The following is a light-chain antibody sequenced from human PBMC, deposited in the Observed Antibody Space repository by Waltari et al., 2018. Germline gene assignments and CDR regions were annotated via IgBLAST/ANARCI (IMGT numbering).Light chain of an antibody. V-gene: IGLV2-14*01. Sequence: QSALTQPASVSGSPGQSITISCTGTSSDVGGYNYVSWYQQNPGKAPKLMIYEVSNRPSGVSNRFSGSKSGNTVSLTISGLQAEDEADYYCSSYTSSSTRVFGGGTKLTVL. CDR3: SSYTSSSTRV. J-gene: IGLJ2*01. CDR2: EVS. CDR1: SSDVGGYNY.